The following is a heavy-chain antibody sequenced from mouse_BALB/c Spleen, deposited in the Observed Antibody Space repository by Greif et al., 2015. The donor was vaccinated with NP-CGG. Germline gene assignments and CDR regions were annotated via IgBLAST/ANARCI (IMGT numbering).Heavy chain of an antibody. D-gene: IGHD1-2*01. V-gene: IGHV3-2*02. CDR3: ARDGSLLRTPSHKSFAY. J-gene: IGHJ3*01. Sequence: EVKLVESGPGLVKPSQSLSLTCTVTGYSITSDYAWNWIRQFPGNKLEWMGYISYSGSTSYNPSLKSRISITRDTSKNQFFLQSNSVTTEDTATYYCARDGSLLRTPSHKSFAYWGQGTLVTVSA. CDR1: GYSITSDYA. CDR2: ISYSGST.